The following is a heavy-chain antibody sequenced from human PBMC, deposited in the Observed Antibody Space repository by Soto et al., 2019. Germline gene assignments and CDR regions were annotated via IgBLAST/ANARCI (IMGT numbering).Heavy chain of an antibody. CDR1: GFKFSNYA. Sequence: GGSLRLSXAASGFKFSNYAMSWVRQAPGKGLEWVSLISATGGGTYYADSVKGQFTISRDNSHNTLYLQVHSLTAEDTAVYYCAKDRRAGGNSAFYFDFWGQGAQVTVSS. V-gene: IGHV3-23*01. D-gene: IGHD3-16*01. CDR3: AKDRRAGGNSAFYFDF. J-gene: IGHJ4*02. CDR2: ISATGGGT.